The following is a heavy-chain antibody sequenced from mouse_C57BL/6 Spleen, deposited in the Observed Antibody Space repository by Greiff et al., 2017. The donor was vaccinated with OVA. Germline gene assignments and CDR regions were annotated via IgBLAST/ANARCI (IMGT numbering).Heavy chain of an antibody. CDR3: ARGGYDEGWFAY. CDR2: ISDGGSYT. D-gene: IGHD2-2*01. V-gene: IGHV5-4*01. J-gene: IGHJ3*01. CDR1: GFTFSSYA. Sequence: EVQLVESGGGLVKPGGSLKLSCAASGFTFSSYAMSWVRQTPEKRLEWVATISDGGSYTYYPDNVKGRFTISRDNAKNNLYLQMSHLKSEDTAMYYCARGGYDEGWFAYWGQGTLVTVSA.